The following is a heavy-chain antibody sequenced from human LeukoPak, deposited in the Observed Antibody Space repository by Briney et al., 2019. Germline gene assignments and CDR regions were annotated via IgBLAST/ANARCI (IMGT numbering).Heavy chain of an antibody. CDR3: ARQGYCSSTSCRYFDY. Sequence: PGGSLRLFCAASGFTFSSYAMHWVRQAPGKGLEWVAVISYDGSNKYYADSVKGRFTISRDNSKNTLYLQMNSLRAEDTAVYYCARQGYCSSTSCRYFDYWGQGTLVTVSS. V-gene: IGHV3-30*01. J-gene: IGHJ4*02. D-gene: IGHD2-2*01. CDR1: GFTFSSYA. CDR2: ISYDGSNK.